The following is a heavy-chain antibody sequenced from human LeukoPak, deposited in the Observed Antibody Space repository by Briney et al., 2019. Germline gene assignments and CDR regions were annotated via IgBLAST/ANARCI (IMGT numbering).Heavy chain of an antibody. D-gene: IGHD3-10*01. CDR2: IYHSGST. Sequence: LRLSCAASGFTFTDYYMSWIRQPPGKGLEWIGYIYHSGSTYYNPSLKSRVTISVDRSKNQFSLKLSSVTAADTAVYYCASGIRGFHFDYWGQGTLVTVSS. J-gene: IGHJ4*02. CDR1: GFTFTDYY. V-gene: IGHV4-30-2*01. CDR3: ASGIRGFHFDY.